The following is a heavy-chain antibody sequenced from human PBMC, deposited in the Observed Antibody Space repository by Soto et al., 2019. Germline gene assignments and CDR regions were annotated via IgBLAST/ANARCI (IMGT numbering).Heavy chain of an antibody. CDR3: ARLLLRPGKFDY. J-gene: IGHJ4*02. V-gene: IGHV3-11*01. Sequence: GGSLRLSCAASGFSFSDYYMTWVRQAPGKGLEWISDISSSGDPTYYADSVRGRFTISRDNAKNSLYLQLNSLRGEDTAVYYCARLLLRPGKFDYWGQGTLVTVSS. D-gene: IGHD2-21*01. CDR2: ISSSGDPT. CDR1: GFSFSDYY.